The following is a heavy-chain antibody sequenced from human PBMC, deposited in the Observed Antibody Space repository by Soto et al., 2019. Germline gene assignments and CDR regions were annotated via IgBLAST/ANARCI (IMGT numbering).Heavy chain of an antibody. J-gene: IGHJ4*02. Sequence: QVQLVQSGAEVKKPGASVKVSCKASRYTFTGYYMHWVRQAPGQGLEWMVWIDPNSGGTDYAQKFHGRVTMTRDTFISTAYMELRRLRVDDTAVYYCARVMSGSYLGHGYYFDYGGQGTLVTVSS. D-gene: IGHD1-26*01. CDR1: RYTFTGYY. V-gene: IGHV1-2*02. CDR2: IDPNSGGT. CDR3: ARVMSGSYLGHGYYFDY.